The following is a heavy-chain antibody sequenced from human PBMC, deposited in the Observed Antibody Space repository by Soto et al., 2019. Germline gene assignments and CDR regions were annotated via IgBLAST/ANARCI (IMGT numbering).Heavy chain of an antibody. CDR2: IIPIFGTA. CDR3: ARTPLASEQNWFDP. V-gene: IGHV1-69*13. J-gene: IGHJ5*02. D-gene: IGHD6-6*01. CDR1: GGTFSSYA. Sequence: WASVKVSCKASGGTFSSYAISWVRQAPGQGLEWMGGIIPIFGTANYAQKFQGRVTITADESTSTAYMELSSLRSEDTAVYYCARTPLASEQNWFDPWGQGTLVTVSS.